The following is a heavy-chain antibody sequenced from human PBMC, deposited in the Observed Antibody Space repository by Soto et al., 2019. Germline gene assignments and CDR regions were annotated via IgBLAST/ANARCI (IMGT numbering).Heavy chain of an antibody. CDR2: MSGSGGTA. CDR1: GFTFSSYA. J-gene: IGHJ4*02. D-gene: IGHD3-3*01. V-gene: IGHV3-23*01. CDR3: AKGPIFGVENIYDY. Sequence: EVQLLESGGGLVQPGGSLRLSCAASGFTFSSYAMSWVRQAPGKGLEWVSGMSGSGGTAYYRDSGKGRFTISRDNSKQTLYLQMNSLSAEATALYYCAKGPIFGVENIYDYWGQGTLVTVSS.